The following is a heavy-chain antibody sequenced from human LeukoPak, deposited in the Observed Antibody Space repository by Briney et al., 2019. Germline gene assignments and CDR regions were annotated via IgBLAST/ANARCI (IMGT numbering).Heavy chain of an antibody. D-gene: IGHD1-14*01. J-gene: IGHJ4*02. Sequence: PGGSLRLSCAASGFTFSSYAMSWVRQAPGKGLEWVSVIYSGGSTYYADSVKGRFTISRDNSKNTLYLQMNSLRAEDTAVYYCARSGQTDSLDYWGQGTLVTVSS. CDR1: GFTFSSYA. CDR3: ARSGQTDSLDY. V-gene: IGHV3-53*01. CDR2: IYSGGST.